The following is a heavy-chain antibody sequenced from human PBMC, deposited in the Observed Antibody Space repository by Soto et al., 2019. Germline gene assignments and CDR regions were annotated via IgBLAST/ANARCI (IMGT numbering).Heavy chain of an antibody. Sequence: GSLRLSCAASGFTFSSYAMHWVRQAPGKGLECVSAISGNGGSTYYANSVKGRFTISRDNSKNTLYLQMNSLRAEDTAVYYCAKWGTFWYLDYYYYGMDVWGQGTTVTVSS. V-gene: IGHV3-64*04. D-gene: IGHD3-3*01. CDR1: GFTFSSYA. J-gene: IGHJ6*02. CDR2: ISGNGGST. CDR3: AKWGTFWYLDYYYYGMDV.